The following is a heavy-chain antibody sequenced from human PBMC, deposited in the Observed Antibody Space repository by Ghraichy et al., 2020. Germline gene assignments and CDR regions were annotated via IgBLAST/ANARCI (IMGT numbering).Heavy chain of an antibody. CDR1: GFTVSSNY. V-gene: IGHV3-66*02. CDR2: IYSGGST. Sequence: GESLNISCAASGFTVSSNYMSWVRQAPGKGLEWVSVIYSGGSTYYADSVKGRFTISRDNSKNTLYLQMNSLRAEDTAVYYCARVRSHYYGMDVWGQGTTVTVSS. J-gene: IGHJ6*02. CDR3: ARVRSHYYGMDV.